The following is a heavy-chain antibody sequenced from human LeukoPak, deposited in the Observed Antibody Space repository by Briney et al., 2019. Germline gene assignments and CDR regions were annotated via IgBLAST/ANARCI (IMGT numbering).Heavy chain of an antibody. J-gene: IGHJ4*02. V-gene: IGHV1-69*05. CDR1: GGTFSSYA. CDR3: ARDRSPYYDSSGYYPIDAFDY. D-gene: IGHD3-22*01. CDR2: IIPIFGTA. Sequence: ASVKVSCKASGGTFSSYAISWVRQAPGQGLEWMGGIIPIFGTANYAQKFQGRVMITTDESTSTAYMELSSLRSEDTAVYYCARDRSPYYDSSGYYPIDAFDYWGQGTLVTVSS.